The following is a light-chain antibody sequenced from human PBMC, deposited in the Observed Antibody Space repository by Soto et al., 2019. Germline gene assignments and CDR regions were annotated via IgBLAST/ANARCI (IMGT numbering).Light chain of an antibody. CDR1: RDDIGAYDY. V-gene: IGLV2-14*01. CDR2: EVT. Sequence: QSALTQPASVSGSPGQSITISCAGTRDDIGAYDYVSWYQQHPGNAPKLLVYEVTNRPSGVSNRFSGSKSGNTASLTISGLQAEDEAHYYCSSYTTNSPPVVFGGGTKLTVL. J-gene: IGLJ2*01. CDR3: SSYTTNSPPVV.